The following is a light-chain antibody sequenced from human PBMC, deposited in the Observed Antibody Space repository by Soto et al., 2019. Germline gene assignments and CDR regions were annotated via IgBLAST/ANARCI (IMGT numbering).Light chain of an antibody. CDR1: QSVLYSSNNKNY. CDR2: WAS. V-gene: IGKV4-1*01. CDR3: QQYYSTPWT. Sequence: DIVITQSPDSLAGSLGERATINCKSSQSVLYSSNNKNYLAWYQQKPGQPPKLLIYWASTRESGVPDRFSGSGSGTDFTLTISSLQAEDVAVYYCQQYYSTPWTFGQGTKVDI. J-gene: IGKJ1*01.